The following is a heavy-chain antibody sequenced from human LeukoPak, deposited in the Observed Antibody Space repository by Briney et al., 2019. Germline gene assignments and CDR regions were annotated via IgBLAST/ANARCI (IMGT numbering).Heavy chain of an antibody. V-gene: IGHV1-69*06. CDR2: IIPIFGTA. CDR3: AGSSSSIPTYYYYYYMDV. Sequence: ASVKVSCKASGGTFSSYAISWVRQAPGQGLEWMGRIIPIFGTANYAQKFQGRVTITAGKSTSTAYMELSSLRSEDTAVYYCAGSSSSIPTYYYYYYMDVWGKGTTVTVSS. CDR1: GGTFSSYA. D-gene: IGHD6-6*01. J-gene: IGHJ6*03.